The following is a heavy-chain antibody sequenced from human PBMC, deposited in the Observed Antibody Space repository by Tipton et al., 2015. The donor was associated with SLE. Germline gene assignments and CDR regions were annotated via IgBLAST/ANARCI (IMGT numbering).Heavy chain of an antibody. Sequence: SLRLSCAASGFTFSSYGMHWVRQAPGKGLEWVAFIRYDGSNKYYADSVKGRFTISRDNSKNTLYLQMNSLRAEDTAVYYCAKDQEGRVPHAFDIWGQGTMVTVSS. CDR1: GFTFSSYG. D-gene: IGHD3-10*01. CDR2: IRYDGSNK. CDR3: AKDQEGRVPHAFDI. V-gene: IGHV3-30*02. J-gene: IGHJ3*02.